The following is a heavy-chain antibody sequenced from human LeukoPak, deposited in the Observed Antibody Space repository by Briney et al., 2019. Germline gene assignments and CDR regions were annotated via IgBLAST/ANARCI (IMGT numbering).Heavy chain of an antibody. D-gene: IGHD2-2*01. CDR1: GFTFSTYS. CDR2: ISGSGGST. J-gene: IGHJ4*02. CDR3: AKGRGPAAVAPDY. V-gene: IGHV3-23*01. Sequence: GGSLRLSCAASGFTFSTYSMSWVRQTPGKGLEWVSSISGSGGSTYYADSVKGRFTISRDNSRNTLYLQMNSLRAEDTAVYYCAKGRGPAAVAPDYWGQGTLVTVSS.